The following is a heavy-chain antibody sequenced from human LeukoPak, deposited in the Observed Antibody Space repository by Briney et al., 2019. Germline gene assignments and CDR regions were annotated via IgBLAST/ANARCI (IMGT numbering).Heavy chain of an antibody. J-gene: IGHJ4*02. D-gene: IGHD1-26*01. CDR1: GFTFSSYA. Sequence: GGSLRLSCPASGFTFSSYARHWVGQAPGKGREWGAVISYDGSNKYYADSVKGRFTISRDNSKNTLYLQMNSLRAEDTAVYYCARDTERHSGSYLAYWGQGTLVTVSS. V-gene: IGHV3-30*04. CDR2: ISYDGSNK. CDR3: ARDTERHSGSYLAY.